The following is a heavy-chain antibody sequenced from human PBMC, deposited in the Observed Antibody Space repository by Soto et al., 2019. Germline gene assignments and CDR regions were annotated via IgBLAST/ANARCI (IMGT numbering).Heavy chain of an antibody. V-gene: IGHV5-51*01. CDR3: ARLSWRQKAFDI. D-gene: IGHD2-15*01. Sequence: GESLKISCKGSGYSFTSYWIGWVRQMPGKGLEWMGIIYPGDSDTRYSPSFQGQVTISADKSISTAYLQLNSVTPEDTAVYYCARLSWRQKAFDIWGQGIMVTVSS. CDR1: GYSFTSYW. CDR2: IYPGDSDT. J-gene: IGHJ3*02.